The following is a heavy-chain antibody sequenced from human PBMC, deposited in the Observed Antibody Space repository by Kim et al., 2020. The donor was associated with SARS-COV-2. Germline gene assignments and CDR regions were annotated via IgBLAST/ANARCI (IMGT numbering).Heavy chain of an antibody. CDR2: MNPNSGNT. Sequence: ASVKVSCKASGYTFTSYDINWVRQATGQGLEWMGWMNPNSGNTGYAQKFQGRVTMTRNTSISTAYMELSSLRSEDTAVYYCARECWIQLWSINYYYYGMDVWGQGTTVTVSS. D-gene: IGHD5-18*01. CDR3: ARECWIQLWSINYYYYGMDV. V-gene: IGHV1-8*01. J-gene: IGHJ6*02. CDR1: GYTFTSYD.